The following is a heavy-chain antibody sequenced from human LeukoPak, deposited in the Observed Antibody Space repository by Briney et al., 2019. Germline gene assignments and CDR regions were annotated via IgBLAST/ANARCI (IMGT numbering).Heavy chain of an antibody. D-gene: IGHD4-23*01. CDR1: GFTFSSYS. CDR2: ISGSGGST. Sequence: PGGSLRLSCAASGFTFSSYSMNWVRQAPGKGLEWVSAISGSGGSTYYADSVKGRFTISRDNSKNTLYLQMNSLRAEDTAVYYCARISARHTVVTFVPAFDIWGQGTMVTVSS. V-gene: IGHV3-23*01. CDR3: ARISARHTVVTFVPAFDI. J-gene: IGHJ3*02.